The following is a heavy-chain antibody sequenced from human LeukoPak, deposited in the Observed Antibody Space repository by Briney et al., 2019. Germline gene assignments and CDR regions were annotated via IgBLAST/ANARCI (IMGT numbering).Heavy chain of an antibody. V-gene: IGHV1-46*01. CDR1: GYTFTSYY. Sequence: ASVKVSCKASGYTFTSYYMHWVRQAPGQGLEWMGIINPSGGSTSYAQKFQGRVTMTRDTSTSTVYMELSSLRSEDTAVYYCAGVGSSSLQSTQLISFDYWGQGTLVTVSS. CDR3: AGVGSSSLQSTQLISFDY. D-gene: IGHD6-13*01. J-gene: IGHJ4*02. CDR2: INPSGGST.